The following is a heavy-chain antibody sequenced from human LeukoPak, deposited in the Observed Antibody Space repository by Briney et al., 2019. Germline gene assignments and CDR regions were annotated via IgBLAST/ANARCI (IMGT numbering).Heavy chain of an antibody. J-gene: IGHJ3*02. CDR2: ISWNSGSI. D-gene: IGHD3-22*01. CDR3: AKRDSSDAFDI. V-gene: IGHV3-9*03. CDR1: GFTFDDYA. Sequence: GGSLRLSCAASGFTFDDYATHWVRQAPGKGLEWVSGISWNSGSIGYADSVKGRFTISRDNAKNSLYLQMNSLRAEDMALYYCAKRDSSDAFDIWGQGTMVTVSS.